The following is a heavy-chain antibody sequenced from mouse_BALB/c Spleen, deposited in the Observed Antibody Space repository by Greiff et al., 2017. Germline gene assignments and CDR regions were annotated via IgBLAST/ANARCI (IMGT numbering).Heavy chain of an antibody. J-gene: IGHJ2*01. CDR1: GFTFSSYA. CDR2: ISSGGSYT. CDR3: ARERGSSFDY. V-gene: IGHV5-9-4*01. Sequence: DVHLVESGGGLVKPGGSLKLSCAASGFTFSSYAMSWVRQSPEKRLEWVAEISSGGSYTYYPDTVTGRFTISRDNAKNTLYLEMSSLRSEDTAMYYCARERGSSFDYWGQGTTLTVSS. D-gene: IGHD1-1*01.